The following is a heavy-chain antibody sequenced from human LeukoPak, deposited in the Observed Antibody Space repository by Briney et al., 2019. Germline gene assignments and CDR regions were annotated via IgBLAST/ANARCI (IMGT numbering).Heavy chain of an antibody. Sequence: SETLSLTCTVSGGSISSSSYYWGWIRQPPGKGLEWIGSIYYSGSTYYNPSLKSRVTISVDTSKNQFSLKLTSVTAADTAVYYCARTMEGYCSGGSCYQYSYYMDVWGKGTTVTVSS. D-gene: IGHD2-15*01. CDR3: ARTMEGYCSGGSCYQYSYYMDV. CDR1: GGSISSSSYY. CDR2: IYYSGST. V-gene: IGHV4-39*07. J-gene: IGHJ6*03.